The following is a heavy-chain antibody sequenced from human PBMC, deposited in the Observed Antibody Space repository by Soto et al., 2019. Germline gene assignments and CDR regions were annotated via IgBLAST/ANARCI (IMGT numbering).Heavy chain of an antibody. Sequence: VASLKVSFNASGYSFISYCISWVRQAPVQGPEWMGWIIGHNGNTNHPQSLQGRVTMTTDTSRNTAYMELRSLRSDDTAVYYCARHRFNYYDDTVYYYFDYWGQGTLVTVSS. V-gene: IGHV1-18*04. CDR1: GYSFISYC. CDR3: ARHRFNYYDDTVYYYFDY. D-gene: IGHD3-22*01. J-gene: IGHJ4*02. CDR2: IIGHNGNT.